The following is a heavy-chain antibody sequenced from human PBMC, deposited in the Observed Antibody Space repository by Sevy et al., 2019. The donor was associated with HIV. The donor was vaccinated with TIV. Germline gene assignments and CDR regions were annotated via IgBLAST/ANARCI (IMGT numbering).Heavy chain of an antibody. CDR2: IIPILGIA. Sequence: ASVKVSCKASGGTFSSYAISWVRQAPGQGLEWMGRIIPILGIANDAQKFQGRVTITADKSTSTAYMELSSLRSEDTAVYYCARGTGYSYGLYYYYGMDVWGQGTTVTVSS. J-gene: IGHJ6*02. D-gene: IGHD5-18*01. CDR3: ARGTGYSYGLYYYYGMDV. CDR1: GGTFSSYA. V-gene: IGHV1-69*04.